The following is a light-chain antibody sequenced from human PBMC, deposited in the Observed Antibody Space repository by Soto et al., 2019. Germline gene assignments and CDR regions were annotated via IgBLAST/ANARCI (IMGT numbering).Light chain of an antibody. Sequence: DVQMTRSPSTLSSSIVEIVTIACRASQGISNWLSWYQQKPGKAPKLLIFHASSLESGVPSRFSGSGSGTEFTLTISCLQSDDFATYYCQQYNTYPTFGQGTKVDIK. CDR1: QGISNW. V-gene: IGKV1-5*01. CDR2: HAS. CDR3: QQYNTYPT. J-gene: IGKJ1*01.